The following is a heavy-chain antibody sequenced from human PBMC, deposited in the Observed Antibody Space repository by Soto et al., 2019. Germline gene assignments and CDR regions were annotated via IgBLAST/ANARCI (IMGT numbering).Heavy chain of an antibody. CDR1: GGSFSGYY. CDR2: INHSGST. D-gene: IGHD2-8*01. J-gene: IGHJ5*02. CDR3: ARGRGKLGYCTNGVCYWRWCDP. V-gene: IGHV4-34*01. Sequence: SETLSLTCAVYGGSFSGYYWSWIRQPPGKGLEWIGEINHSGSTNYNPSLKSRVTISVDTSKNQFSLKLSSVTAADTAVYYCARGRGKLGYCTNGVCYWRWCDPWGQGTLVTVCS.